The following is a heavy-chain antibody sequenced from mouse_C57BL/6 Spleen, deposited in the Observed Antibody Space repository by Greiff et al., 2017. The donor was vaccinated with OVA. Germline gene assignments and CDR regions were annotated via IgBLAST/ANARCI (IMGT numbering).Heavy chain of an antibody. D-gene: IGHD2-14*01. Sequence: VMLVESGPGLVQPSQSLSITCTVPGFSLTSYGVHWVRPSPGKGLEWLGVIWSGGSTDYNAAFISRLSISKDNSKSQVFFKMNSLQADDTAIYYCARGVLGGFAYWGQGTLVTVSA. CDR3: ARGVLGGFAY. V-gene: IGHV2-2*01. J-gene: IGHJ3*01. CDR1: GFSLTSYG. CDR2: IWSGGST.